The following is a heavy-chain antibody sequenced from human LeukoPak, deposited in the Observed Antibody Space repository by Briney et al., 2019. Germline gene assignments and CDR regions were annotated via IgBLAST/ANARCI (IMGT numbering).Heavy chain of an antibody. V-gene: IGHV1-46*01. Sequence: GASVKVSCKASGYIFTSYSMHWVRRAPRQGLEWMGIINPSGGTTNYAQKFQGRVTMTRDTSTSTVYMDLSSLRSEDTAVYYCARDLSHRYYHRTGYAFDYWGQGTLVTVSS. D-gene: IGHD3-22*01. CDR3: ARDLSHRYYHRTGYAFDY. J-gene: IGHJ4*02. CDR1: GYIFTSYS. CDR2: INPSGGTT.